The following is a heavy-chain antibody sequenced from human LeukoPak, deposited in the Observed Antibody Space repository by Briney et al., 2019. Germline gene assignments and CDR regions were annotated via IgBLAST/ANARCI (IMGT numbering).Heavy chain of an antibody. Sequence: SVKVSCKASGGTFSSYAISWVRQAPGQGLEWMGRIIPILGIANYAQKFQGRVTITADKSTSTAYMELSSLRPEDTAVYYCARGLIHSSGYYDYWGQGTLVTVSS. CDR2: IIPILGIA. D-gene: IGHD3-22*01. J-gene: IGHJ4*02. CDR1: GGTFSSYA. CDR3: ARGLIHSSGYYDY. V-gene: IGHV1-69*04.